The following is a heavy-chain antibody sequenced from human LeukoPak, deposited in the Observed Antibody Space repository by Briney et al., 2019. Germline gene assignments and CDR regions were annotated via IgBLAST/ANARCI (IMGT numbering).Heavy chain of an antibody. Sequence: ASVKVSCKASGYTFTSYGISWVRQASGQGLEWMGWISAYNGNTNYAQKLQGRVTMTTDTSTSTAYMELRSLRSDDTAVYYCARTMVRGVTTPYNWFDPWSQGTLVTVSS. CDR1: GYTFTSYG. D-gene: IGHD3-10*01. CDR2: ISAYNGNT. J-gene: IGHJ5*02. CDR3: ARTMVRGVTTPYNWFDP. V-gene: IGHV1-18*01.